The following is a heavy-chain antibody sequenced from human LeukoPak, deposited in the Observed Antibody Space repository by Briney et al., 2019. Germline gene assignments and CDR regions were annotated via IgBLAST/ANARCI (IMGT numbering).Heavy chain of an antibody. V-gene: IGHV4-39*01. CDR1: GDSISSSSYY. D-gene: IGHD1-26*01. Sequence: SETLSLTCTVSGDSISSSSYYWGWIRQPPGKGLEWIGGFYHSGSTYYNPSLKSRVTISGDTSKNQFSVNLSSVTAADTALYYCAISSRVGGTYTGFDYWGQGALVTVSS. J-gene: IGHJ4*02. CDR3: AISSRVGGTYTGFDY. CDR2: FYHSGST.